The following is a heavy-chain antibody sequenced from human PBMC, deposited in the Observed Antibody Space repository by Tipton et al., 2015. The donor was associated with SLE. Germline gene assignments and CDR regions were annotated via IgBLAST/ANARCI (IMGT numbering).Heavy chain of an antibody. D-gene: IGHD3/OR15-3a*01. CDR3: ARAFRLGLDSFDI. CDR2: IETDGRST. J-gene: IGHJ3*02. V-gene: IGHV3-74*01. CDR1: GFSFSSYY. Sequence: GSLRLSCAASGFSFSSYYMNWVRQVPGKGLAWVSRIETDGRSTAYADSVKGRFTVPRDNAQDTLFLQMNSLRAEDSGVYYCARAFRLGLDSFDIWGQGTTVTVSA.